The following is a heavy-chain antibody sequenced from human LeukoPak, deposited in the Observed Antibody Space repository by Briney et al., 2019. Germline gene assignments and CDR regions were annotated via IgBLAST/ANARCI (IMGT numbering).Heavy chain of an antibody. V-gene: IGHV5-51*01. CDR3: ARRGIAAAGTGLHWFDP. CDR2: IYPGDSDT. D-gene: IGHD6-13*01. Sequence: GESLKISCKGSGYSFTSYWIGWVRQMPGKGLEWMGIIYPGDSDTGYSPSFQGQVTISADKSISTAYLQWSSLKASDTAMYYCARRGIAAAGTGLHWFDPWGQGTLVTVSS. J-gene: IGHJ5*02. CDR1: GYSFTSYW.